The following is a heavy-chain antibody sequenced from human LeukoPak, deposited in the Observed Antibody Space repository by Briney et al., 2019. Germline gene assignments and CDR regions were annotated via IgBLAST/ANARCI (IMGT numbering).Heavy chain of an antibody. Sequence: SETLSLTCTVSGYSTSSGYYWGWIRQPPGKGLEWIGSIYHSGSTYYNPSLKSRVTISVDTSKNQFSLKLSSVTAADTAVYYCARDPQWLVPFSWFDPWGQGTLVTVSS. CDR1: GYSTSSGYY. CDR3: ARDPQWLVPFSWFDP. CDR2: IYHSGST. D-gene: IGHD6-19*01. J-gene: IGHJ5*02. V-gene: IGHV4-38-2*02.